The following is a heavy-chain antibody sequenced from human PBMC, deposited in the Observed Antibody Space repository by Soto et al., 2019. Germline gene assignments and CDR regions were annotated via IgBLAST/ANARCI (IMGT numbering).Heavy chain of an antibody. D-gene: IGHD6-19*01. Sequence: PGGSLRLSCAASGFTFGSYAMNWVRQTQEKGLEWVSSISSTSTYTHYADSVKGRFTISRDNANNSLFLQMNSLRAEDTDIYYCARDLALAGNYWGQGALVTVSS. CDR3: ARDLALAGNY. CDR2: ISSTSTYT. V-gene: IGHV3-21*01. J-gene: IGHJ4*02. CDR1: GFTFGSYA.